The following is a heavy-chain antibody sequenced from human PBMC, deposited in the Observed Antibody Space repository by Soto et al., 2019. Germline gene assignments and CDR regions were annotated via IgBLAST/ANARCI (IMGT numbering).Heavy chain of an antibody. CDR2: IYWDDDK. CDR3: AHRVLRTVFGLVTTTAIYFDF. J-gene: IGHJ4*02. CDR1: GFSLTTSGVG. D-gene: IGHD3-3*01. Sequence: QITLNESGPTVVRPTETLTLTCRFSGFSLTTSGVGVGWIRQSPGKAPEWLALIYWDDDKRYSASLKSRLTIIKNIPNNQVVLTVHDLDPTDTATYYCAHRVLRTVFGLVTTTAIYFDFWGQGTPVAVSS. V-gene: IGHV2-5*02.